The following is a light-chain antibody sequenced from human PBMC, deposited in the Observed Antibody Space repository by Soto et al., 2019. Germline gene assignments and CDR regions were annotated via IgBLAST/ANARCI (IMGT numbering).Light chain of an antibody. Sequence: QSVLTQPASVSGSPGQSITISCSGTSSDVGAYNFVSWYQHHPGKAPKLMIYDISDRPSGVSNRFSCSKSGTTASLTISGLQAEDEADYYCSSFTRSNTALFGGGTKLTVL. CDR1: SSDVGAYNF. J-gene: IGLJ3*02. CDR2: DIS. V-gene: IGLV2-14*03. CDR3: SSFTRSNTAL.